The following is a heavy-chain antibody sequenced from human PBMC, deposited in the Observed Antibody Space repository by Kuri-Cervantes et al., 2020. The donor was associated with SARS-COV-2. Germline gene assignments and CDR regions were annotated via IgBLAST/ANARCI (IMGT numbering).Heavy chain of an antibody. CDR3: ARAELVLGWFFDL. CDR2: INHSGST. CDR1: GGSISSYY. V-gene: IGHV4-34*01. J-gene: IGHJ2*01. D-gene: IGHD6-13*01. Sequence: SETLSLTCTVSGGSISSYYWSWVRQPPGKGLERIGDINHSGSTNYNPSLKSRVTISGDTSKNQFSLKLSSVTAADTAVYYCARAELVLGWFFDLWGRGTLVTVSS.